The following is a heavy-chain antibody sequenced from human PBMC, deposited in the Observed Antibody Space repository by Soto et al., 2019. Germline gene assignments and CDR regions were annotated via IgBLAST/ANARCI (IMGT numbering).Heavy chain of an antibody. V-gene: IGHV3-48*01. D-gene: IGHD3-22*01. CDR3: ARARDSSARGAFDI. J-gene: IGHJ3*02. CDR2: ISSSSSTI. Sequence: EVQLVESGGGLVQPGGSLRLSCAASGFTFSSYTMNWVRQAPGKGLEWVSYISSSSSTIYYADSVKGRFTISRDNAKNSLYLQMNSLRAEDTAVYYCARARDSSARGAFDIWGQGTMVTVSS. CDR1: GFTFSSYT.